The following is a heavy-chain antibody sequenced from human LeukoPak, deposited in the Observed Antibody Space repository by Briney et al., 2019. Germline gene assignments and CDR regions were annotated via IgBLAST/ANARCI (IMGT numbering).Heavy chain of an antibody. CDR3: AGSSGWLFDY. CDR1: GFTFNNYW. V-gene: IGHV3-7*01. Sequence: GGSLRLSCAGTGFTFNNYWMNWVRQAPGKGLEWVANIKEDGSQIYYVDSVKGRFTIFRDNAKKSVYLQMNSLRAEDTAVYYCAGSSGWLFDYWGQGTLVAVSS. CDR2: IKEDGSQI. D-gene: IGHD6-19*01. J-gene: IGHJ4*02.